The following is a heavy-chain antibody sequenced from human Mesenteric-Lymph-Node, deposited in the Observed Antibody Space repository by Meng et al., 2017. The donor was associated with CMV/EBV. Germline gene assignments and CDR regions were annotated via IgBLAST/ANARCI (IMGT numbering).Heavy chain of an antibody. CDR3: TSSRRDGYNFDY. Sequence: GESLKISCAASGFTFSSYAMSWVRQAPGKGLEWVSAISGSGGSTYYADSVKGRFTISRDNSKNTQYLQMNSLKTEDTAVYYCTSSRRDGYNFDYWGQGTLVTVSS. CDR1: GFTFSSYA. V-gene: IGHV3-23*01. CDR2: ISGSGGST. J-gene: IGHJ4*02. D-gene: IGHD5-24*01.